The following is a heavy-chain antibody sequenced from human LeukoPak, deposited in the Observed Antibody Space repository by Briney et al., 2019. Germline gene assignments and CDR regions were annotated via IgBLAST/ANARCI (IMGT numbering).Heavy chain of an antibody. CDR2: IWYDGSNK. V-gene: IGHV3-33*01. J-gene: IGHJ6*03. CDR1: GFTFSSYG. CDR3: ARGSKKTYYMDV. Sequence: PGRSLRLSCAASGFTFSSYGMHWVRQAPGKGLEWVAVIWYDGSNKYYADSVKGRFTISRDNSKNTLYLQRNSLRAEDTAVYYCARGSKKTYYMDVWGKGTTVTVSS.